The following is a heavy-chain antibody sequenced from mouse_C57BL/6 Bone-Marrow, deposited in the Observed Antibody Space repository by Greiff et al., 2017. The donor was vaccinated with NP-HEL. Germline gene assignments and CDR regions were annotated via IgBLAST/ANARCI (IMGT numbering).Heavy chain of an antibody. CDR3: TTGGGFAY. J-gene: IGHJ3*01. CDR2: IAPENGDP. CDR1: GFNIKDDY. V-gene: IGHV14-4*01. Sequence: EVQLQQSGAELVRPGASVKLSCTASGFNIKDDYMHWVKQRPDQGLEWLGWIAPENGDPEYASTFPVKATITADTSSNTAYLQLSSLTSEDTAVYYCTTGGGFAYWGQGTLVTVSA.